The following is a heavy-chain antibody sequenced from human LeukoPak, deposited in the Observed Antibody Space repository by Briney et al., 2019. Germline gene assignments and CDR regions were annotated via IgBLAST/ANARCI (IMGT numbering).Heavy chain of an antibody. CDR3: ARSSEDGSYYDY. Sequence: SETLSLTCTASGGSISSYYWSWIRQPAGKGLEWIGRIYTSGSTNYNPSLKSRVTMSVDTSKNQFSLKLSSVTAADTAVYYCARSSEDGSYYDYWGQGTLVTVSS. V-gene: IGHV4-4*07. CDR1: GGSISSYY. D-gene: IGHD1-26*01. J-gene: IGHJ4*02. CDR2: IYTSGST.